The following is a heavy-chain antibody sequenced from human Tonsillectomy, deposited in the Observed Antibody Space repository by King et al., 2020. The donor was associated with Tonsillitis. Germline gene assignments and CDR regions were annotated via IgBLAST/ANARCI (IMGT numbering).Heavy chain of an antibody. CDR2: ISSSSSYI. V-gene: IGHV3-21*01. CDR1: GFTFSSYS. CDR3: ASRRGYSSSWGPDAFDI. Sequence: VQLVESGGGLVKPGGSLRLSCAASGFTFSSYSMNWVRQAPGKGLEWVSSISSSSSYIYYADSVKGRFTISRDNAKNSLYLQMNSLRAEDTAVYYCASRRGYSSSWGPDAFDIWGQGTMATVSS. D-gene: IGHD6-13*01. J-gene: IGHJ3*02.